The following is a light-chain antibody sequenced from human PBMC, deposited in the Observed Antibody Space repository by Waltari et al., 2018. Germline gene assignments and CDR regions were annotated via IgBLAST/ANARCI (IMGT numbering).Light chain of an antibody. CDR2: GAS. CDR1: QTVRTTY. CDR3: QQYDISPLP. V-gene: IGKV3-20*01. Sequence: EIVLTQSPGTLPLSPGERATLSCRASQTVRTTYLAWYQQKPGQAHTLLIYGASSRATGIPDRFSGSGSGTDFSLTISSLEPEDFAVYYCQQYDISPLPFGGGTKVEIK. J-gene: IGKJ4*01.